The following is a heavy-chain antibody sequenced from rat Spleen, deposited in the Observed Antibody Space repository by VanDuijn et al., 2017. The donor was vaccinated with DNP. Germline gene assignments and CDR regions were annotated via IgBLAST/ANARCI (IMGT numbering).Heavy chain of an antibody. Sequence: EVQLVESGGGLVQPGNSLKLSCTASGFTFSDYAMAWVRQSPKKGLEWVATIIYDGSSTYYRDSVKGRFTISRDNTKSTLSLQMDSLRSEETATYYCATSRDGFAYWGQGTLVTVSS. CDR1: GFTFSDYA. V-gene: IGHV5S10*01. J-gene: IGHJ3*01. CDR2: IIYDGSST. CDR3: ATSRDGFAY.